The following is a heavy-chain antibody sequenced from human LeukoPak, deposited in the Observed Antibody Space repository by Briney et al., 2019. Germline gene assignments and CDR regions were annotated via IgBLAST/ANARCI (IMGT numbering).Heavy chain of an antibody. CDR2: IYTSGST. CDR1: GGSIRSYY. D-gene: IGHD3-22*01. J-gene: IGHJ3*02. CDR3: ARVTTMIVVGLDAFDI. V-gene: IGHV4-4*07. Sequence: SETLSLTCTVSGGSIRSYYCSWLRQPDGKGLEWIGRIYTSGSTNYNPSLKSRVTMSVDTSKNQFSLKLSSVTAADTAVYYCARVTTMIVVGLDAFDIWGQGTMVTVSS.